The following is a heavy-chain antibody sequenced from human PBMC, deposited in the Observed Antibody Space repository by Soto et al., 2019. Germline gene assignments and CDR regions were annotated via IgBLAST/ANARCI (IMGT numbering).Heavy chain of an antibody. D-gene: IGHD6-6*01. V-gene: IGHV4-4*07. CDR3: ARVGGVAARTFAY. Sequence: SETLSLTCTVSGGSISSYYWSWIRQPAGKGLEWIGRIYSSGSTNYNPSLESRVTISLDASKTQFSLKLRSLTTADTAVYYCARVGGVAARTFAYWGQGTLVTGS. J-gene: IGHJ4*02. CDR1: GGSISSYY. CDR2: IYSSGST.